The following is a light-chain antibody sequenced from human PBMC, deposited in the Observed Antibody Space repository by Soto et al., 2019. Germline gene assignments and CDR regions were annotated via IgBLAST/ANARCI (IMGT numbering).Light chain of an antibody. J-gene: IGKJ1*01. CDR1: QSVSSSN. V-gene: IGKV3-20*01. CDR2: GAS. CDR3: QQYGSSHPT. Sequence: EILLTQSPGTLSLSPGERATLSCRASQSVSSSNLAWYQQKPGQAPRLLIYGASSRATGIPDRVSGSGSGTDFTLTISRLEPEDFAVYYCQQYGSSHPTFGQGTKVDIK.